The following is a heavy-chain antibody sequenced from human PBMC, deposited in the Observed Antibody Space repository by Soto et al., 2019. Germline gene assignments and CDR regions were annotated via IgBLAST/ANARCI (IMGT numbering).Heavy chain of an antibody. Sequence: VQLVQSGAEVKKPGASVKISCKTSGYTFAMHYIHWVRQVPGQGLEWMGMINPSDGSTSYVQKFQGRVNMTRDTSATTVFLNMSRLTSHDTAVFYCAREDGGGGRRHDFWGQGTLVTVSS. J-gene: IGHJ4*02. CDR3: AREDGGGGRRHDF. V-gene: IGHV1-46*01. D-gene: IGHD2-15*01. CDR1: GYTFAMHY. CDR2: INPSDGST.